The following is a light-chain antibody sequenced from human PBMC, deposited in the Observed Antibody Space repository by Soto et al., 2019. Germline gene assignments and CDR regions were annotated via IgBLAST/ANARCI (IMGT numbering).Light chain of an antibody. Sequence: EIVLTQSPATLSLSPGERATLSCRASQSISNYLAWYQQKAGQAPRLLIYAASNRATGIPARFSGSGSGTDFPLTVNSLEPEDFAVYYCQHSTNFGPGTEVDIK. J-gene: IGKJ3*01. CDR1: QSISNY. CDR3: QHSTN. V-gene: IGKV3-11*01. CDR2: AAS.